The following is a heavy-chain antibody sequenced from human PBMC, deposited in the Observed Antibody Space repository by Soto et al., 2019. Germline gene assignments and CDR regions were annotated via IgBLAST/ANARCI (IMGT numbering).Heavy chain of an antibody. CDR2: IYWDDDK. V-gene: IGHV2-5*02. J-gene: IGHJ3*02. CDR1: GFSLTTVGMC. Sequence: QITLKESGPTLVKPTQTLTLTCTFSGFSLTTVGMCVGWIRQPPGKALDWLGIIYWDDDKRYSPSLNGRVTFIKDTSKTQVVLTMTNMDPVDTATYYCAHRNSRMFAFDIWGQGTLVTVS. D-gene: IGHD3-10*02. CDR3: AHRNSRMFAFDI.